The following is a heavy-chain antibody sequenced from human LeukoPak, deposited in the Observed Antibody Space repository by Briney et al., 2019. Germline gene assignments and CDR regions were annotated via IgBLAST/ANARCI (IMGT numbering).Heavy chain of an antibody. J-gene: IGHJ4*02. CDR2: INPNSGGA. CDR1: GYSFTGYY. Sequence: ASVKVSCKASGYSFTGYYLHWVRQARGQGLEWMGWINPNSGGANSAQKFQGRVTMTRVTSINTVYMELSRLRSDDTAVYYCARGRTPFWSGSSEYWGQGTLVTVSS. D-gene: IGHD3-3*01. V-gene: IGHV1-2*02. CDR3: ARGRTPFWSGSSEY.